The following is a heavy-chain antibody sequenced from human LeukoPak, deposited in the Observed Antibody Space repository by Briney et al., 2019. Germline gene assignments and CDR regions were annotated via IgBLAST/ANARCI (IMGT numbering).Heavy chain of an antibody. J-gene: IGHJ4*02. D-gene: IGHD6-19*01. Sequence: GSSVKVSCKASGGTFISYAISWVRQAPGQGREWMGRIIPIFGTANYAQKFQGRVTITTDESTSTAYMELSSLRSEDTAVYYCARGRHSSDYYFDYWGQGTLVTVSS. V-gene: IGHV1-69*05. CDR3: ARGRHSSDYYFDY. CDR2: IIPIFGTA. CDR1: GGTFISYA.